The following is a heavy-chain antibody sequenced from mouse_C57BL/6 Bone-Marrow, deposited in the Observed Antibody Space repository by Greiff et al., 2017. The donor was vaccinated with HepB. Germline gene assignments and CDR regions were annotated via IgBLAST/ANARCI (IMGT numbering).Heavy chain of an antibody. CDR3: TRYGLIYYDYDDYFDY. Sequence: QVQLQQSGAELVRPGASVTLSCKASGYTFTDYEMHWVKQTPVHGLEWIGAIDPETGGTAYNQKFKGKAILTADKSSSTAYMELRSLTSEDSAGYYCTRYGLIYYDYDDYFDYWGQGTTLTVSS. D-gene: IGHD2-4*01. CDR2: IDPETGGT. V-gene: IGHV1-15*01. CDR1: GYTFTDYE. J-gene: IGHJ2*01.